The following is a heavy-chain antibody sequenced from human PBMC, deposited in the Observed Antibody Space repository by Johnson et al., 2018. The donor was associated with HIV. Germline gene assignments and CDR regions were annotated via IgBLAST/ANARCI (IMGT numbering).Heavy chain of an antibody. J-gene: IGHJ3*01. CDR2: ISYDGSNK. CDR3: ATDVSWELKSAFDV. Sequence: QVHLVESGGGVVQPGRSLRLSCAASGFTFSSYGMHWVRQAPGKGLEWVAVISYDGSNKYYADSVKGRFTISRDNSKNTLYLQMNSLRAEDTAMYYCATDVSWELKSAFDVWGQGTMVTVSS. D-gene: IGHD3-10*01. CDR1: GFTFSSYG. V-gene: IGHV3-30*03.